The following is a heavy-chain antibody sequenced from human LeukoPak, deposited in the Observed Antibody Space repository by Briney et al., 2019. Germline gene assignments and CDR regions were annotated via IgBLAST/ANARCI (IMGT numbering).Heavy chain of an antibody. J-gene: IGHJ4*02. V-gene: IGHV3-23*01. CDR1: GFSLNNNA. Sequence: PAGSLRLSCVASGFSLNNNARAWVRQPPGKGLEWVSTVSGNGGNTFYAAFVKSRFTIPRDSTRTTLYLQMSSLRVEDTAGYFCAKDSHYDSSGYYYDGPFDYWGQGTLVTVSS. CDR2: VSGNGGNT. D-gene: IGHD3-22*01. CDR3: AKDSHYDSSGYYYDGPFDY.